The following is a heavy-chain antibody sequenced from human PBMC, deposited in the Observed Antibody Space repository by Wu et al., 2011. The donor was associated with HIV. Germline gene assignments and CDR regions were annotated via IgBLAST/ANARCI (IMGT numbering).Heavy chain of an antibody. D-gene: IGHD6-25*01. V-gene: IGHV1-69*05. CDR1: GGTFNSYG. J-gene: IGHJ4*02. CDR2: IIPIFGTA. Sequence: QVQLVQSGAAVKKPGSSVKVSCKASGGTFNSYGITWVRQAPGQGLEWMGGIIPIFGTANYAQKFQGRVTITTDESTTTAYMELSSLRSEDTAVYYCARAYSSAAGQFDYWGQGTLVTVSS. CDR3: ARAYSSAAGQFDY.